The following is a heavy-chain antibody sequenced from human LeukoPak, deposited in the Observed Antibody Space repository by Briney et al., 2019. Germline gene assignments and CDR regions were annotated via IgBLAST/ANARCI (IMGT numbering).Heavy chain of an antibody. CDR1: GGSISTYY. Sequence: SETLSLTCTVSGGSISTYYWSWIRQPPGKGLEWIGYIFYSGSTNYNPSLKSRVTISVDTSKNQFSLNLSSVTAADTAVYYCARTTGTNFDYWGQGTLVTVSS. D-gene: IGHD3-10*01. CDR3: ARTTGTNFDY. CDR2: IFYSGST. J-gene: IGHJ4*02. V-gene: IGHV4-59*01.